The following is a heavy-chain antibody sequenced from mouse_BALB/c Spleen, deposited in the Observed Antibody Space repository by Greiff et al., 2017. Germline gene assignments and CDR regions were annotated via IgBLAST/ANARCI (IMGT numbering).Heavy chain of an antibody. CDR3: AGGFIAY. CDR2: IDPENGNT. CDR1: GFNIKDYY. Sequence: VQLKESGAELVRPGALVKLSCKASGFNIKDYYMHWVKQRPEQGLEWIGWIDPENGNTIYDPKFQGKASITADTSSNTAYLQLSSLTSEDTAVYYCAGGFIAYWGQGTLVTVSA. J-gene: IGHJ3*01. V-gene: IGHV14-1*02.